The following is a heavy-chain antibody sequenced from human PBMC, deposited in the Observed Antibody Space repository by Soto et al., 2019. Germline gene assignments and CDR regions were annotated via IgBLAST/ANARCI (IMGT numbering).Heavy chain of an antibody. J-gene: IGHJ3*02. V-gene: IGHV4-59*01. Sequence: SLTCTVSGGSISSYYWSWIRQPPGKGLEWIGYIYYSGSTNYNPSLKSRVTISVDTSKNQFSLKLSSVTAADTAVYYCARELETNAFDIWGQGTMVTVSS. CDR1: GGSISSYY. CDR3: ARELETNAFDI. D-gene: IGHD1-1*01. CDR2: IYYSGST.